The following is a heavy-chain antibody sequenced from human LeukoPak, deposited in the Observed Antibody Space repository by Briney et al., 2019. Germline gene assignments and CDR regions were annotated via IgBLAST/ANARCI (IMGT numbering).Heavy chain of an antibody. Sequence: PGGSLRLSCAASGFTFSSYWMSWVRQAPGKGLEWVANIKQDGSEKYYVDSVKGRFTISRDNAKNSLYLQMNSLRAEDTAVYYCARDNRQDYCSSISCPKLFDYWGQGTLVTVSS. CDR1: GFTFSSYW. CDR3: ARDNRQDYCSSISCPKLFDY. D-gene: IGHD2-2*01. V-gene: IGHV3-7*01. J-gene: IGHJ4*02. CDR2: IKQDGSEK.